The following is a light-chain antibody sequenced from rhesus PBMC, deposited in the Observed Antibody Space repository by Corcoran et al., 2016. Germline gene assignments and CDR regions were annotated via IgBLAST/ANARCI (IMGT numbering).Light chain of an antibody. Sequence: QSAPTQPRSVSGSPGKSVTISCPGTSCGVGGYTYVSWYQQHPGKAPTLMIYDVSKRPSGVSDRFSGSKSGNTASLTIFGLQSVDEADYYGCSYTPSSTLVFGSGTKWTVL. CDR3: CSYTPSSTLV. CDR1: SCGVGGYTY. V-gene: IGLV2S7*01. J-gene: IGLJ6*01. CDR2: DVS.